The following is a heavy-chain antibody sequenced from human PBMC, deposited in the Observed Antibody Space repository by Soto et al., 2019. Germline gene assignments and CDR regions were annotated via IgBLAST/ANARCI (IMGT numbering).Heavy chain of an antibody. CDR2: IYYSGST. V-gene: IGHV4-59*01. D-gene: IGHD7-27*01. Sequence: QVQLQESGPGLVKPSETLSLTCTVSGGSISSYYWSWIRQPPGKGLEWIGYIYYSGSTNYNPSLKSRVTLSVDTSKNQFSLKLSSVTAADTAVYYCAGDRAHYFDYWGQGTLVTVSS. CDR3: AGDRAHYFDY. J-gene: IGHJ4*02. CDR1: GGSISSYY.